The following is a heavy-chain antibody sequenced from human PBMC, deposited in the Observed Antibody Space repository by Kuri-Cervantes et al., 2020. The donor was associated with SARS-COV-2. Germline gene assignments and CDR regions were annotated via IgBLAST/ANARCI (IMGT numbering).Heavy chain of an antibody. J-gene: IGHJ3*02. CDR3: ASGYSSRLDAFDI. D-gene: IGHD6-13*01. Sequence: GESLKISCAASGFTFSDSAMNWVRQAPGKGLEWVSSISSSSSYIYYADSVKGRFTISRDNAKNSLYLQMNSLRAEDTAVYYCASGYSSRLDAFDIWGQGTMVTVSS. V-gene: IGHV3-21*01. CDR2: ISSSSSYI. CDR1: GFTFSDSA.